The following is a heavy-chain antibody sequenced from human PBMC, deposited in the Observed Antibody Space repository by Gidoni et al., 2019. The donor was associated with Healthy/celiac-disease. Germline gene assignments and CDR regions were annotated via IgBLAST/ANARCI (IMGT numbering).Heavy chain of an antibody. CDR1: GGTFSRYA. CDR2: IIPILGTA. CDR3: ARDGPYGGYYEDKDYDD. V-gene: IGHV1-69*01. D-gene: IGHD5-12*01. Sequence: QVQLVQSGAEVKKPGYAVKVTCEASGGTFSRYAISWVRQAPGQGLAWVGGIIPILGTASYAQKFQGRVTSTAYESTSTAYMELSSLRSEDTAVYYCARDGPYGGYYEDKDYDDWGQGTLVTVSS. J-gene: IGHJ4*02.